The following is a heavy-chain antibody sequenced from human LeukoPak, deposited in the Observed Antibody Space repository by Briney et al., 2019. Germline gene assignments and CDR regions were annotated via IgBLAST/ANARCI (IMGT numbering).Heavy chain of an antibody. CDR3: TRARYSGYDKYYIDY. D-gene: IGHD5-12*01. Sequence: GRSLRLSCAASGFTFSSYWMHWVRQAPGKGLVWVSRINSDGSSTSYADSVKGRFTISRDNAKNTLYLQMNSLRAEDTAVYYCTRARYSGYDKYYIDYWGQGTLVTVSS. V-gene: IGHV3-74*01. CDR1: GFTFSSYW. CDR2: INSDGSST. J-gene: IGHJ4*02.